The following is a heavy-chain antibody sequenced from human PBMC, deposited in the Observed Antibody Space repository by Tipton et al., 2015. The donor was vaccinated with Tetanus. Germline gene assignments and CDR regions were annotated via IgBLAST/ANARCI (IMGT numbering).Heavy chain of an antibody. CDR2: IYYTGNT. V-gene: IGHV4-31*03. J-gene: IGHJ4*02. CDR1: GGSIRSGGFY. D-gene: IGHD6-6*01. CDR3: ARRSVSARFDD. Sequence: TLSLTCTVSGGSIRSGGFYWSWIRQHPGKGLEWIGYIYYTGNTYYNPSLKSRVTISVDTSKNQFSLKLSSVTAADAAVCYCARRSVSARFDDWGQGTLVTVSS.